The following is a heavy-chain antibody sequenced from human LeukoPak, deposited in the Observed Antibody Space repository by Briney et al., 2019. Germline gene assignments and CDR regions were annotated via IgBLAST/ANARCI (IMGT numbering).Heavy chain of an antibody. V-gene: IGHV3-15*01. J-gene: IGHJ6*03. CDR1: GFTFSNSW. CDR3: TKRSVPAAMQYYYYYDMDV. Sequence: GGSLRLSCAASGFTFSNSWRCWVRQAPGKVLEWVCRIKSKTDGGTTDYDAPLKGRFTISRDDSKHTLYLQMHSLKTEDTGVYYCTKRSVPAAMQYYYYYDMDVWGKGTTVNGSS. D-gene: IGHD2-2*01. CDR2: IKSKTDGGTT.